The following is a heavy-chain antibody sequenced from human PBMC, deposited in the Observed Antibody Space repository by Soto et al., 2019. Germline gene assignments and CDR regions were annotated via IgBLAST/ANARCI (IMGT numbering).Heavy chain of an antibody. CDR3: ASTPYYYYGMDV. CDR1: GGSISSGGYY. V-gene: IGHV4-31*03. CDR2: IYYSGSI. Sequence: PSETLSLTCTVSGGSISSGGYYWSWIRQHPGKGMEWIGYIYYSGSIYYNPSLKSRVTISVDTSKNQFSLKLSSVTAADTAVYYCASTPYYYYGMDVWGQGTTVTVSS. J-gene: IGHJ6*02.